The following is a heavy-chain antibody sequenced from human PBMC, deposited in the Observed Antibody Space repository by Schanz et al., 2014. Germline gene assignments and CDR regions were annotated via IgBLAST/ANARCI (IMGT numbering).Heavy chain of an antibody. Sequence: QVQLVQSGPEVKEPGASVKVSCKATGYMFDTYGFAWVRQAPGQGLEWMGWISPYNGNTNYARKLQGRVTMTTDTSTSTAYMELRSLRSDDTAVYYCARDLTRGYYDSSTLYFDYWGQGNLVTVSS. CDR3: ARDLTRGYYDSSTLYFDY. J-gene: IGHJ4*02. CDR2: ISPYNGNT. V-gene: IGHV1-18*04. D-gene: IGHD3-22*01. CDR1: GYMFDTYG.